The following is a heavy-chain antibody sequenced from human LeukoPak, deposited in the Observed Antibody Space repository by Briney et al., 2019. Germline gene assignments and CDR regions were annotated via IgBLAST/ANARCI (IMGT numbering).Heavy chain of an antibody. CDR3: AREYSGSLLRPIDY. J-gene: IGHJ4*02. CDR2: ISGSGGST. V-gene: IGHV3-23*01. Sequence: GGSLRLSCAASGFTFSSYAMSWVRQAPGKGLEWVSAISGSGGSTYSADSVKGRFTISRDKSKSTLYLQMNSLRAEDTAVYYCAREYSGSLLRPIDYWGQGTLVTVSS. D-gene: IGHD1-26*01. CDR1: GFTFSSYA.